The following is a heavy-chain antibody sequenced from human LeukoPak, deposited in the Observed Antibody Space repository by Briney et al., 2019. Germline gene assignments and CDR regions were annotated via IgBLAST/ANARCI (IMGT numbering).Heavy chain of an antibody. CDR1: GGSISSGGYS. J-gene: IGHJ4*02. CDR3: ARGETGGYSSYFDY. CDR2: IYHSGST. Sequence: PSQTLSLTCAVSGGSISSGGYSWSWIRQPPGNGLEWIGYIYHSGSTYYNPSLKSRVTISVDRSKNQFSLKLSSVTAADTAVYYCARGETGGYSSYFDYWGQGTLVTVSS. D-gene: IGHD5-18*01. V-gene: IGHV4-30-2*01.